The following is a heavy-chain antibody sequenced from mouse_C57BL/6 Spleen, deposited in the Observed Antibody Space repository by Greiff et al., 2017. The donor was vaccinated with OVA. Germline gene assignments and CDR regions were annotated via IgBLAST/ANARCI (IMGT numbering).Heavy chain of an antibody. CDR2: IWGVGST. D-gene: IGHD3-3*01. Sequence: QVQLQESGPGLVAPSQSLSLTCTVSGFSLTSYGVDWVRQSPGPGLEWLGVIWGVGSTTYNSALKSRLSISKDNSKSQVFFKLNSLQTDDTAMYYCASDRDGGFAYWGQGTPVTVSA. J-gene: IGHJ3*01. CDR3: ASDRDGGFAY. V-gene: IGHV2-6*01. CDR1: GFSLTSYG.